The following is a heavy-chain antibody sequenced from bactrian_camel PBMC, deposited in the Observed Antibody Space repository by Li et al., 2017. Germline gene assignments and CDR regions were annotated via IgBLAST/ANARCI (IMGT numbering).Heavy chain of an antibody. Sequence: VQLVESGGGLVQPGGSLRLSCAASGFTFSSYAMFWVRQAPGKGLEWVSAINSGGGSTYYADSMKGRFTISRDNAKNTLYLHLNSLKTEDTAMYYCANSRERYSDYVHVYWGQGTQVTVS. D-gene: IGHD4*01. J-gene: IGHJ4*01. CDR3: ANSRERYSDYVHVY. CDR1: GFTFSSYA. V-gene: IGHV3S31*01. CDR2: INSGGGST.